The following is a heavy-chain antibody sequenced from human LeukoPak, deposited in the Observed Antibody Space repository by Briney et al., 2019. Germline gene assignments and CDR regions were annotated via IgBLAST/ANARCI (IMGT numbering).Heavy chain of an antibody. CDR2: IYYSGST. CDR3: ARGGRVGATELDY. V-gene: IGHV4-59*01. D-gene: IGHD1-26*01. J-gene: IGHJ4*02. Sequence: SETLSLTCTVSGGSISSYYWSWIRQPPGKGLEWIGYIYYSGSTNYNPSLKSRVTISVDTSKDQFSLKLSSVTAADTAVYYCARGGRVGATELDYWGQGTLVTVSS. CDR1: GGSISSYY.